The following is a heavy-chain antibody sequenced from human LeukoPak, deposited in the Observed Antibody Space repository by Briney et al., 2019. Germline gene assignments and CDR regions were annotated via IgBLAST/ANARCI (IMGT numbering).Heavy chain of an antibody. CDR1: GFTFTDYA. CDR3: AKDNFGLVPYCFDS. J-gene: IGHJ4*02. CDR2: IGGGGFNT. Sequence: GGSLRLSCVASGFTFTDYAMSWVRQAPGKGLEWVSSIGGGGFNTHYADSVKGRFIISRDTSTNTLYLEMNSLRADDSASYYCAKDNFGLVPYCFDSWGQGTLVTVSS. D-gene: IGHD2-21*01. V-gene: IGHV3-23*01.